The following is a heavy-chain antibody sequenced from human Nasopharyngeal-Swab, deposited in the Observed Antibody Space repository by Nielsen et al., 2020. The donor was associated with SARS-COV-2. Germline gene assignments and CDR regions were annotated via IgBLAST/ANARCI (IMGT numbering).Heavy chain of an antibody. D-gene: IGHD1-26*01. Sequence: GGSLRLSCAASGFPFNIYWMSWVRQAPGKGLEWVANIKQDGSEKYYVNSVKGRFTISRDNAKNSLYLQMSSLRAEDTAVYYCARDPIPAGGSDGFDIWGQGTMVTVSS. V-gene: IGHV3-7*01. J-gene: IGHJ3*02. CDR1: GFPFNIYW. CDR3: ARDPIPAGGSDGFDI. CDR2: IKQDGSEK.